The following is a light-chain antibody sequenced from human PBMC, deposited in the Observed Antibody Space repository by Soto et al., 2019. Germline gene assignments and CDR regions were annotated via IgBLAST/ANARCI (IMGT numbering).Light chain of an antibody. CDR1: QSVSRNY. CDR2: GAS. V-gene: IGKV3D-20*02. Sequence: EIVLTQSPGTLSLSPGERATLSCRASQSVSRNYLVWYQQKPGQAPRLLIYGASSRATGIPDRFSGSGSGTDFTLTISKLEPEDFAVYYCQQRSNWPRTFGQGTKVDIK. J-gene: IGKJ1*01. CDR3: QQRSNWPRT.